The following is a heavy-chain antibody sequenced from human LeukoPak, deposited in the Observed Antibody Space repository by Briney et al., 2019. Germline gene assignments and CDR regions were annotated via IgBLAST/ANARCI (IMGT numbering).Heavy chain of an antibody. J-gene: IGHJ4*02. CDR1: GFTFSDYY. Sequence: PGGSLRLSCAASGFTFSDYYMNWIRQAPGKGLEWVSYITGSSSYTNYADSVKGRFTISRDNAKNSLYLQMNSLRAGDTAVYYCARELGATRGYFDYWGQGTLVTVSS. V-gene: IGHV3-11*05. CDR2: ITGSSSYT. CDR3: ARELGATRGYFDY. D-gene: IGHD1-26*01.